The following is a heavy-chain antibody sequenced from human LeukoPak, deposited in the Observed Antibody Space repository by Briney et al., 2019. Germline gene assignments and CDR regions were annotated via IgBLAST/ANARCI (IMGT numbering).Heavy chain of an antibody. D-gene: IGHD3-22*01. J-gene: IGHJ4*02. CDR2: SSAYNGNT. CDR1: GYTFTSYG. CDR3: ARDPHSSGAYYFDY. Sequence: GASVKVSCKSSGYTFTSYGISWVRQAPGQGLEWMGWSSAYNGNTNYAQKLQGRVTMTTDTSTSTAYMELRSLRSDDTAVYYCARDPHSSGAYYFDYWGQGTLVTVSS. V-gene: IGHV1-18*01.